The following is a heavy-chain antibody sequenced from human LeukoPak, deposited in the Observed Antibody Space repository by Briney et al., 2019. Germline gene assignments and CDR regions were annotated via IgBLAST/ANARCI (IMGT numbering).Heavy chain of an antibody. Sequence: SETLSLTCTVSGYSISSGYHWGWIRQPPGKGLEWIGSIYHSGSAYYNPSLKSRVTISVDTSKNQFSLKLRSVTAADTAVYYCARDDLSRPFDYWGQGTLVTVSS. CDR2: IYHSGSA. D-gene: IGHD2-2*01. CDR3: ARDDLSRPFDY. CDR1: GYSISSGYH. V-gene: IGHV4-38-2*02. J-gene: IGHJ4*02.